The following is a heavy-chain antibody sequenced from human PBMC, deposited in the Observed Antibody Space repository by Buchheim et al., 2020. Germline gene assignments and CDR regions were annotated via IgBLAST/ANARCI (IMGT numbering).Heavy chain of an antibody. D-gene: IGHD3-22*01. CDR1: GGSISSYY. V-gene: IGHV4-59*01. Sequence: QVQLQESGPGLVKPSETLSLTCTVSGGSISSYYWSWIRQPPGKGLEWIGYIYYSGSTNYNPSLKSRVTIPVDTSKNQFSLKLSSVTAADTAVYYCARDSKYYYYDSSGYELYYYYGMDVWGQGTT. CDR2: IYYSGST. J-gene: IGHJ6*02. CDR3: ARDSKYYYYDSSGYELYYYYGMDV.